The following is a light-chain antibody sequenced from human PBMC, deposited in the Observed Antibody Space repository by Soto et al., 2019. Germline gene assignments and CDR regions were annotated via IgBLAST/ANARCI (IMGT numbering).Light chain of an antibody. CDR1: QDISNY. CDR3: QQSYITPRN. V-gene: IGKV1-33*01. J-gene: IGKJ3*01. Sequence: DIQMTQSPSSLSASVGDRVTITCQASQDISNYLNWYQQKPGKAPKLLIYDASNLETGVPSRFSGSGSGTDFTLTITSLQPEDFATYYCQQSYITPRNFGPGTKVDIK. CDR2: DAS.